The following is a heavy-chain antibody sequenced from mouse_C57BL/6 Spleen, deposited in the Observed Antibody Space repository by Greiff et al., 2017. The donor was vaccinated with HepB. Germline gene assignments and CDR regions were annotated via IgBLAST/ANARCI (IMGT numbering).Heavy chain of an antibody. CDR1: GYTFASYW. Sequence: QVQLQQPGAELVKPGASVKMSCKASGYTFASYWITWVKQRPGQGLEWIGDIYPGSGSTNYNEKFKSKATLTVDPSSSTAYMQLSSLTSEDSAVYYCARYDGYYPLYYFDYWGQGTTLTVSS. CDR3: ARYDGYYPLYYFDY. D-gene: IGHD2-3*01. CDR2: IYPGSGST. J-gene: IGHJ2*01. V-gene: IGHV1-55*01.